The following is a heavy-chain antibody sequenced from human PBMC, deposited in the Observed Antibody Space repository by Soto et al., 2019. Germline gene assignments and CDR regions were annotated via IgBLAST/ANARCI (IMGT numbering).Heavy chain of an antibody. V-gene: IGHV3-30-3*01. D-gene: IGHD2-15*01. CDR2: ISYDGSNK. Sequence: QVQLVESGGGVVQPGRSLRLSCAASGFTFSSYAMHWVRQAPGKGLEWVAVISYDGSNKYYADSVKGRFTISRDNSKNTLYLQMNSLRAEDTAVYYCGRDTGGYCSGGSCYFGDWFDPWGQGTLVTVSS. J-gene: IGHJ5*02. CDR3: GRDTGGYCSGGSCYFGDWFDP. CDR1: GFTFSSYA.